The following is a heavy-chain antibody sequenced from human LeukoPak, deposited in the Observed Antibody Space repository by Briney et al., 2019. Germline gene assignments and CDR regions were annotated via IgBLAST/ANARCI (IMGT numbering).Heavy chain of an antibody. J-gene: IGHJ5*02. V-gene: IGHV1-18*01. Sequence: GASVKVSCKASGYTFTSYGIRWVRQAPGQGLEWMGWISAYNGNTNYAQKLQGRVTMTTDTSTSTAYMELRSLRSDDTAVYYCARDHEGLYRYGQDLQEFDPWGQGTLVTVSS. CDR2: ISAYNGNT. CDR1: GYTFTSYG. D-gene: IGHD4-17*01. CDR3: ARDHEGLYRYGQDLQEFDP.